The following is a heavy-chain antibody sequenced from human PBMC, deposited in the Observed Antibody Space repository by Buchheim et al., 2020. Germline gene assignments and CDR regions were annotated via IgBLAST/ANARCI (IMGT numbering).Heavy chain of an antibody. CDR2: IWYDGSNK. CDR1: GFTFSSYG. CDR3: ARSRYGSGSYSDY. D-gene: IGHD3-10*01. Sequence: QVQLVESGGGVVQPGRSLRLSCAASGFTFSSYGMHWVRQAPGKGLEWLAVIWYDGSNKYYADPVKGRFTISRDNSKNTLYLQMNSLRAEDTAVYYCARSRYGSGSYSDYWGQGTL. V-gene: IGHV3-33*01. J-gene: IGHJ4*02.